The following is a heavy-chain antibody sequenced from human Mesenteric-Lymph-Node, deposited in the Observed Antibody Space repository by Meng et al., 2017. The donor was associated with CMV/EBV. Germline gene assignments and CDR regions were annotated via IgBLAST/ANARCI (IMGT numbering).Heavy chain of an antibody. CDR2: ISGGGDIT. D-gene: IGHD3-22*01. CDR3: ARDRYDSSGSYFDY. V-gene: IGHV3-23*01. J-gene: IGHJ4*02. Sequence: GGSLRLSCAGSGFTFSNYAMSWVRQAPGKGPEWVSAISGGGDITYYADSVKGRFTISRDNSKNTLYVQMNSLRAEDTAVYYCARDRYDSSGSYFDYWGQGTLVTVSS. CDR1: GFTFSNYA.